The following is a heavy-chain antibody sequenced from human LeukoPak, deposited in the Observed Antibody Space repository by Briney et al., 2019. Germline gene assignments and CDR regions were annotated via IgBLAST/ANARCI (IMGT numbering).Heavy chain of an antibody. Sequence: GGSLRHSCAASGFTFSIYWMHWGRQAPGKGLVWVSRINTDGSSTRYADSVKGRFTISRDNAKNTVYLQMNSLRAEDTAVYYCARGGCSDGNCYSGAYWGQGTLVTVSS. CDR3: ARGGCSDGNCYSGAY. V-gene: IGHV3-74*01. CDR1: GFTFSIYW. D-gene: IGHD2-15*01. J-gene: IGHJ4*02. CDR2: INTDGSST.